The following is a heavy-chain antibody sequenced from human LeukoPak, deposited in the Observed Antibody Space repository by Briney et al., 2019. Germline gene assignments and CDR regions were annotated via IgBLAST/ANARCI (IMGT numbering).Heavy chain of an antibody. Sequence: SETLSLTCTVSGGSISSYYWSWIQQPPGKGLEWIGYIYTSGSTNYNPSLKSRVTISVDTSKNQFSLKLSSVTAADTAVYYCARHPLRIAANWFDPWGQGTLVTVSS. V-gene: IGHV4-4*09. CDR2: IYTSGST. D-gene: IGHD6-13*01. CDR1: GGSISSYY. CDR3: ARHPLRIAANWFDP. J-gene: IGHJ5*02.